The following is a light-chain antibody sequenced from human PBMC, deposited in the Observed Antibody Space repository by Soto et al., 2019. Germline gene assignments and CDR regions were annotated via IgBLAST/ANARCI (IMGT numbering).Light chain of an antibody. CDR1: QAINTN. V-gene: IGKV1-27*01. CDR2: ATS. J-gene: IGKJ4*01. Sequence: DIQMTQSPSSLSASVGDRITITCRASQAINTNLAWYQQKPGQVPKLLIYATSTLHAGVPSRFSGSGSGTDFTLTISSLQPEDVATYYCQKYNSAPLTFGGGTKVEIK. CDR3: QKYNSAPLT.